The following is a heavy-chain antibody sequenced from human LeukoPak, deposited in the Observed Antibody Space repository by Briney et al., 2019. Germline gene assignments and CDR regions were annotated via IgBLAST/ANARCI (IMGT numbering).Heavy chain of an antibody. CDR2: ISYDGSNK. D-gene: IGHD3-9*01. J-gene: IGHJ5*02. V-gene: IGHV3-30*01. CDR1: GFTFSSYA. Sequence: TGGSLRLSCAASGFTFSSYAMHWVRQAPGKGLEWVAVISYDGSNKYYADSVKGRFTISRDNSKNTLYLQVNSLRAEDTAVYYCARGTRVFVLRYFDWLSARTDRNFDPWGQGTLVTVSS. CDR3: ARGTRVFVLRYFDWLSARTDRNFDP.